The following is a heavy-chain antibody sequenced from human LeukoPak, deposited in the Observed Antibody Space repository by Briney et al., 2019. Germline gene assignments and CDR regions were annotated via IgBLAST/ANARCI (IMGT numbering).Heavy chain of an antibody. D-gene: IGHD5-18*01. CDR1: GFTFSSYA. CDR3: ARDRGGIQLWAYFDY. V-gene: IGHV3-30*04. Sequence: GGSLRLSCAASGFTFSSYAMHWVRQAPGKGLEWVAAISYDGSNKYYADSVKGRFTISRDNSKNTLYLQMNSLRAEDTAVYYCARDRGGIQLWAYFDYWGQGTLVTVSS. CDR2: ISYDGSNK. J-gene: IGHJ4*02.